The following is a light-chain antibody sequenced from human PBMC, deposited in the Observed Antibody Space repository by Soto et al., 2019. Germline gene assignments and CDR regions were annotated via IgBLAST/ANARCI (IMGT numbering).Light chain of an antibody. V-gene: IGLV2-11*01. CDR3: CSFAGSYTYV. J-gene: IGLJ1*01. CDR2: DVS. Sequence: QSVLTQPRSVSGSPGQSVTISCTGTSSDVGRYDYVSWYQQHPGKAPKLIIYDVSERPSGVPDRFSGSKFGNTASLTISGLQAEDEADYSCCSFAGSYTYVFGTGTKVT. CDR1: SSDVGRYDY.